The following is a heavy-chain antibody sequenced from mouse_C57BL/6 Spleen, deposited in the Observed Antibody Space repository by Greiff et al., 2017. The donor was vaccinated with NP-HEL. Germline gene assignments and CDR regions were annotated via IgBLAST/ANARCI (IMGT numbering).Heavy chain of an antibody. J-gene: IGHJ4*01. CDR1: GYTFTDYY. V-gene: IGHV1-26*01. CDR2: INPNNGGT. D-gene: IGHD1-1*02. CDR3: ARYGGAMDY. Sequence: EVKLQQSGPELVKPGASVKISCKASGYTFTDYYMNWVKQSHGKSLEWIGDINPNNGGTSYNQKFKGKATLTVDKSSSTAYMERRSLTSEDSAVYYCARYGGAMDYWGQGTSVTVSS.